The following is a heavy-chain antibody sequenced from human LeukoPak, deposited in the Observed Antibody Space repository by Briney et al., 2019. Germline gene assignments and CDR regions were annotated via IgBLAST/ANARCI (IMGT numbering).Heavy chain of an antibody. J-gene: IGHJ4*02. D-gene: IGHD3-22*01. CDR2: ISAYNGNT. V-gene: IGHV1-18*01. CDR1: GYTFTSYG. CDR3: ARYLTHRRNYDSSGYQIVPAF. Sequence: GASVKVSCKASGYTFTSYGISWVRQAPGQGLEWMGWISAYNGNTNYAQKLQGRVTMTTDTSTSTAYMELRSLRSDDTAVYYCARYLTHRRNYDSSGYQIVPAFWGQGTLVTVSS.